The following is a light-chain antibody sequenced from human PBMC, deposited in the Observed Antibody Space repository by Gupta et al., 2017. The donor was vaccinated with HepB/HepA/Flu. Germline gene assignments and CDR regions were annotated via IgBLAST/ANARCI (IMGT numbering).Light chain of an antibody. CDR3: QQYGRSPLT. CDR1: QSVSSTY. V-gene: IGKV3-20*01. Sequence: EIVLTQSPGTLSLSPGERATLSCRASQSVSSTYLAWYQQKPGQAPRLLIYGASSRATDIPDRFSGSGSGTDFTLTISRLEPEDSAVYYCQQYGRSPLTFGGGTKVEIK. J-gene: IGKJ4*01. CDR2: GAS.